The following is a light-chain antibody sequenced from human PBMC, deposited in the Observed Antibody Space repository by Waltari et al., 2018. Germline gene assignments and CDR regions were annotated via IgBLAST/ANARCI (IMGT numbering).Light chain of an antibody. V-gene: IGKV3-15*01. CDR1: QSVSSN. CDR3: QHSDT. CDR2: GAS. J-gene: IGKJ2*01. Sequence: EIVMTQSPGTLSVSPGAKATLSCRASQSVSSNLAWYQQKPGQSPRLLIYGASTRATGIPARFSGSGSGTDFTLTISSLQSEDFAVYYCQHSDTFGQGTKLEIK.